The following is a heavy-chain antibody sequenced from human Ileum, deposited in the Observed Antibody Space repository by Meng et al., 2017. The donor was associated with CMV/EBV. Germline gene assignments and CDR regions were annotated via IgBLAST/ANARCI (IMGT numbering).Heavy chain of an antibody. CDR1: GGSISSGDYD. CDR3: ARDGGGVSYNWFDP. D-gene: IGHD3-16*01. V-gene: IGHV4-30-4*08. Sequence: SGGSISSGDYDWSWIRQPPGKGLEWIGYIYYSGSTYYNPSLKSRVTISVDTSKNQFSLKLSSVTAADTAVYYCARDGGGVSYNWFDPWGQGTLVTVSS. J-gene: IGHJ5*02. CDR2: IYYSGST.